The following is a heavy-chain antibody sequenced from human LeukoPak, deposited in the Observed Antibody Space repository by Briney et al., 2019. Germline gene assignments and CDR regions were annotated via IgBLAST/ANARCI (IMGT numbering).Heavy chain of an antibody. J-gene: IGHJ6*02. CDR3: ASRYFDWLANYYYGVDV. CDR1: GFTFSSYE. D-gene: IGHD3-9*01. V-gene: IGHV3-48*03. CDR2: ISSSGSTI. Sequence: GGSLRLTCAASGFTFSSYEMNWVRQAPGKGLEWVSYISSSGSTIYYAGSVKGRFTISRDNAKNSLYLQMNSLRAEDTAVYYCASRYFDWLANYYYGVDVWGQGTTVTVSS.